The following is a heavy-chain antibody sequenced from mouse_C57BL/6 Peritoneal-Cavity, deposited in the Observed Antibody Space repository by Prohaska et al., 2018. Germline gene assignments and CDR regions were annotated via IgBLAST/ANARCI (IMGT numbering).Heavy chain of an antibody. CDR2: INSDGSAI. CDR3: MRYGNYWYFDV. D-gene: IGHD2-1*01. V-gene: IGHV11-2*01. Sequence: EVQLLETGGGLVQPGGSRGLSCEGSGFTFSGFWMSWVRQTPGKTLEWIGGINSDGSAINYAPSIKDRVTIFRDNDKSTLYLQMSNVRSEDTATYFCMRYGNYWYFDVWGTGTTVTVSS. J-gene: IGHJ1*03. CDR1: GFTFSGFW.